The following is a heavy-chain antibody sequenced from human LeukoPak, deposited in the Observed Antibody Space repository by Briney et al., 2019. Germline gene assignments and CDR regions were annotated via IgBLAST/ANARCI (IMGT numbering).Heavy chain of an antibody. CDR1: GFTFSSYA. Sequence: GGSLRLSCAASGFTFSSYAMSWVRQAPGKGLEWVSGISGSGSSTYYADSVKGRFTISRDNSKNTLYLQMNSLRAEDTAVYYCAKPLWFGELTFDYWGQGTLVTVSS. J-gene: IGHJ4*02. D-gene: IGHD3-10*01. CDR2: ISGSGSST. V-gene: IGHV3-23*01. CDR3: AKPLWFGELTFDY.